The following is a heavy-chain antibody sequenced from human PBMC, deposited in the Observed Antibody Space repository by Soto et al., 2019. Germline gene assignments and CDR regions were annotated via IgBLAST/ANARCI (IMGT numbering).Heavy chain of an antibody. Sequence: QVHLVESGGGLVKPGGSLRLSCTASGFTFSDYYMSWIRQAPGEGLEWISYISSTSSYTDYADSVKCRFTISRDNAKNSLYLQMNSLRDEDTAVYYCVRDLGWSPLWEYWGQGTLVTVSS. CDR1: GFTFSDYY. CDR2: ISSTSSYT. J-gene: IGHJ4*02. D-gene: IGHD1-26*01. CDR3: VRDLGWSPLWEY. V-gene: IGHV3-11*05.